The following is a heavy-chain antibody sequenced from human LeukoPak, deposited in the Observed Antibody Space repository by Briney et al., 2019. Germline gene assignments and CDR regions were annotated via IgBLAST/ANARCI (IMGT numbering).Heavy chain of an antibody. CDR2: ISSSSYI. Sequence: GGSLRLSCAASGFTFSNAWMSWVRQAPGKGLEWVSSISSSSYIYYADSVKGRFTISRDNAKNSLYLQMNSLRAEDTAVYYCARDRVLSDYYDSSGYLGYWGQGTLVTVSS. V-gene: IGHV3-69-1*01. CDR3: ARDRVLSDYYDSSGYLGY. D-gene: IGHD3-22*01. CDR1: GFTFSNAW. J-gene: IGHJ4*02.